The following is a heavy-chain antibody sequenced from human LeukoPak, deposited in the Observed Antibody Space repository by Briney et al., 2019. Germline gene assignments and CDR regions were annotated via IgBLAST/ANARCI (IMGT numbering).Heavy chain of an antibody. D-gene: IGHD3-10*01. CDR2: ISYDGSNK. CDR1: GFTFSDSA. V-gene: IGHV3-30*04. Sequence: PGGSLRLSCAASGFTFSDSAMHWVRQAPGKGLEWVAVISYDGSNKYYADSVKGRFTISRDNSKNTLYLQMNSLRAEDTAVYYCARDEAYYGSGSYYNFDYWGQGTLVTVSS. CDR3: ARDEAYYGSGSYYNFDY. J-gene: IGHJ4*02.